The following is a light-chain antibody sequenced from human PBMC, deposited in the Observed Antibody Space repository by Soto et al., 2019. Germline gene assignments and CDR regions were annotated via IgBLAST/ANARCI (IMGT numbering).Light chain of an antibody. Sequence: EIVLTQSPGTLSLSPGERATLSCRASQSVSSSYLAWYQQKPGQAPSLLIYGASSRATGIPDRFSGSGSGTDLKLTISRLEPEDFPVYYCQQYGSSPPYTFGQGTKLEIK. CDR3: QQYGSSPPYT. CDR1: QSVSSSY. J-gene: IGKJ2*01. CDR2: GAS. V-gene: IGKV3-20*01.